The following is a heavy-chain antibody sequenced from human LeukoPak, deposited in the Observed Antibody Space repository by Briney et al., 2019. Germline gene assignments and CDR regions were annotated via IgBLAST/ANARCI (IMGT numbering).Heavy chain of an antibody. CDR1: GYTFTGYY. Sequence: VASVNVSCKASGYTFTGYYMHWVRQAPGQGLEWMGWINPNSGGTNYAQKFQGRVTMTRGTSISTAYMELSRLRSDDTAVYYCARDLAARRKPNYFDYWGQGTLVTVSS. J-gene: IGHJ4*02. V-gene: IGHV1-2*02. CDR2: INPNSGGT. CDR3: ARDLAARRKPNYFDY. D-gene: IGHD6-6*01.